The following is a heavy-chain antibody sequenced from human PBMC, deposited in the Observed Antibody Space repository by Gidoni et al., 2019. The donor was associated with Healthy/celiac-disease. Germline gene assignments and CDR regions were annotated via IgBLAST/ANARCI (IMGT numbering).Heavy chain of an antibody. J-gene: IGHJ3*02. CDR3: ARDKTQAPYDYVWGSYRPNDAFDI. V-gene: IGHV3-30-3*01. CDR2: ISYDGSKK. Sequence: QVQLVESGGGVVQPGRSLRLSCAASGFTFSSYAMHWVRQAPGKGLEWVAVISYDGSKKYYADSVKGRFTISRDNSKNTLYLQMNSLRAEDTAVYYCARDKTQAPYDYVWGSYRPNDAFDIWGQGTMVTVSS. CDR1: GFTFSSYA. D-gene: IGHD3-16*02.